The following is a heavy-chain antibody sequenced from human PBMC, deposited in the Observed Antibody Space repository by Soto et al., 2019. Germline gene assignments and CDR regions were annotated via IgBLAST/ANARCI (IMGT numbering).Heavy chain of an antibody. D-gene: IGHD4-4*01. Sequence: GESLKISCKGPGYTFTDYWLGWVRQLPGKGLEWMGIIYPGDSDTRYSPPFQGHVTITVDKSTSTADLQWNTLKYSDTGMYYCAGHISNLQCDYYAMDVWGQGTTVTVSS. CDR1: GYTFTDYW. V-gene: IGHV5-51*01. CDR3: AGHISNLQCDYYAMDV. CDR2: IYPGDSDT. J-gene: IGHJ6*02.